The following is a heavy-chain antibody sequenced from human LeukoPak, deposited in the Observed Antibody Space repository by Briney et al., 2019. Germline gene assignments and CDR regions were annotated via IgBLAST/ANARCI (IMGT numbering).Heavy chain of an antibody. CDR2: ISGSGDTT. CDR1: GFTFSSYA. CDR3: AKSRGESRGASNY. Sequence: GGSLRLSCAASGFTFSSYAMNWVRQAPGKGLEWVSFISGSGDTTYYADSVKCRFTISRDSSKNTLYLQMNSLRAEDTAVYYCAKSRGESRGASNYWGQGTLVTVSS. J-gene: IGHJ4*02. V-gene: IGHV3-23*01. D-gene: IGHD1-26*01.